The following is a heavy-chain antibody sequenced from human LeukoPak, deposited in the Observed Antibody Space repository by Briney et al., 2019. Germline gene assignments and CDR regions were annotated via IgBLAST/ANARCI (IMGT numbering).Heavy chain of an antibody. CDR3: AKSTLDCSGGTCYSSLFDY. D-gene: IGHD2-15*01. CDR1: RFTFSSFA. CDR2: ISGSGTNT. Sequence: GGSLRLSCAASRFTFSSFAMSWVRQAPGKGLEWVSAISGSGTNTYYADSVRGRFTISRDNSKNTLYLQMNSLRAEDTAVYYCAKSTLDCSGGTCYSSLFDYWGQGTLVTVSS. J-gene: IGHJ4*02. V-gene: IGHV3-23*01.